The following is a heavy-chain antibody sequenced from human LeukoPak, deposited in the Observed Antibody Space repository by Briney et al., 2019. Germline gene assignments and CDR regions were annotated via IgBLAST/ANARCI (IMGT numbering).Heavy chain of an antibody. V-gene: IGHV4-38-2*01. Sequence: SETLSLTCAVSGYSISSGYYWAWIRQPPGKGLEWIGNIYHSGSTYYNPSLKSRVTISVDTSKNQFSLKLSPVTAADTAVYYYARRYSNYFFDYWGQGTLVTVSS. CDR3: ARRYSNYFFDY. J-gene: IGHJ4*02. CDR2: IYHSGST. D-gene: IGHD4-11*01. CDR1: GYSISSGYY.